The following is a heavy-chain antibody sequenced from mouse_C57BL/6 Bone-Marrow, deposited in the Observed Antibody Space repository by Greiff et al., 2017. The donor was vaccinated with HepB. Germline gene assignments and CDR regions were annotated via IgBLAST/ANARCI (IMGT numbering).Heavy chain of an antibody. Sequence: EVKVVESGGGLVKPGGSLKLSCAASGFTFSSYAMSWVRQTPEKRLEWVATISDGGSYTYYPDNVKGRFTISRDNAKNNLYLQMSQLKSEDTAMYYCAREGDYYGAFDYWGQGTTLTVSS. CDR1: GFTFSSYA. D-gene: IGHD1-1*01. CDR2: ISDGGSYT. V-gene: IGHV5-4*01. CDR3: AREGDYYGAFDY. J-gene: IGHJ2*01.